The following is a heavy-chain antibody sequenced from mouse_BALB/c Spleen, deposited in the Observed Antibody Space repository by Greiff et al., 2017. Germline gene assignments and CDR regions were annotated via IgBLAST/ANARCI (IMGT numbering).Heavy chain of an antibody. V-gene: IGHV1S81*02. CDR2: INPSNGRT. D-gene: IGHD2-3*01. CDR1: GYTFTSYW. CDR3: ARSEGLLLDYAMDY. Sequence: VQLQQPGAELVKPGASVKLSCKASGYTFTSYWMHWVKQRPGQGLEWIGEINPSNGRTNYNEKFKSKATLTVDKSSSTAYMQLSSLTSEDSAVYYCARSEGLLLDYAMDYWGQGTSVTVSS. J-gene: IGHJ4*01.